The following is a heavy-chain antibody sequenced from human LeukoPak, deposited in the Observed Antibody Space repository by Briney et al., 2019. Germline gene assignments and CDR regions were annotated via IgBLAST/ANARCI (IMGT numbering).Heavy chain of an antibody. CDR2: INPSGGST. CDR3: ARMTHDYSNNVYFDY. Sequence: ASVKVSCKASGGTFSSYAISWVRQAPGQGLEWMGIINPSGGSTSYAQKFQGRVTMTRDTSTSTVYMELSSLRSEDTAVYYCARMTHDYSNNVYFDYWGQGTLVTVSS. V-gene: IGHV1-46*03. D-gene: IGHD4-11*01. CDR1: GGTFSSYA. J-gene: IGHJ4*02.